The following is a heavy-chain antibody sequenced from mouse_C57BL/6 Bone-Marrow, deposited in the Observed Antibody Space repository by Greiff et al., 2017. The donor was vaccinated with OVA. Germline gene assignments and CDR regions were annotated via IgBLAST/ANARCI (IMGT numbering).Heavy chain of an antibody. J-gene: IGHJ1*03. D-gene: IGHD2-3*01. CDR1: GYTFTSYT. V-gene: IGHV1-4*01. CDR3: ARVHGYYLYWYFDV. Sequence: VQLQQSGAELARPGASVKMSCKASGYTFTSYTMHWVKQRPGQGLEWIGYINPSSGYTKYNQKLKDKATLNANKSSSTAYMQLSSLTSEDSAVYYCARVHGYYLYWYFDVWGTGTTVTVSS. CDR2: INPSSGYT.